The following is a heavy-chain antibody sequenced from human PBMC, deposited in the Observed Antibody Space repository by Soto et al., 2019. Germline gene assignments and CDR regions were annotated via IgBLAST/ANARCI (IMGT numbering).Heavy chain of an antibody. Sequence: SVKVSCKASGGTFSTYTFSWVRQAPGQGLEWVGRIIPIFGTPYYAQKFQGRVTITADKSTSTVYMELSSLGSDDTAVYFCARGLECRGYCLDKPTWFGPWGQGTLVTGSS. CDR2: IIPIFGTP. V-gene: IGHV1-69*06. D-gene: IGHD2-15*01. J-gene: IGHJ5*02. CDR1: GGTFSTYT. CDR3: ARGLECRGYCLDKPTWFGP.